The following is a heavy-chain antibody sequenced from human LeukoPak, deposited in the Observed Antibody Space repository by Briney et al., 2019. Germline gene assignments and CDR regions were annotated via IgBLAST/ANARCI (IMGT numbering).Heavy chain of an antibody. J-gene: IGHJ4*01. Sequence: SETLSLTCTVSGGSISSYYWSWIRQPPGKGLEWIGYIYYSGSTNYNPSLKSRVTISVDTSKNQFSLKLSSVTAADTAVYYCASSTMVRRVPDYWGQGTLVTVSS. CDR2: IYYSGST. CDR3: ASSTMVRRVPDY. V-gene: IGHV4-59*08. D-gene: IGHD3-10*01. CDR1: GGSISSYY.